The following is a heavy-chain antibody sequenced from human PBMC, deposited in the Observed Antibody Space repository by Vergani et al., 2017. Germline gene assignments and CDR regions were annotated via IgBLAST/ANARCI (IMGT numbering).Heavy chain of an antibody. V-gene: IGHV3-23*01. CDR2: ISGSGGST. CDR1: LFPFSSSP. D-gene: IGHD4-23*01. J-gene: IGHJ4*02. CDR3: AKVGDYSLGNSQSFFDY. Sequence: EVQLLQSGGGLVQPPPSLPLSSPPSLFPFSSSPLRWLRPAPGHGLGGVSPISGSGGSTYYADSVKGRVTISRDNSKNTLYLQMNSLRAEDTAVYYCAKVGDYSLGNSQSFFDYWGQGTLVTVSS.